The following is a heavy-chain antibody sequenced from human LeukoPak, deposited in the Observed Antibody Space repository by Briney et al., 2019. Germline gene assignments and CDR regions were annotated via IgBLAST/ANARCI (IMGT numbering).Heavy chain of an antibody. Sequence: ASETLSLTCAVYGGSFSGYYWSWIRQPPGKGLEWIGEINHSGSTNYNPSLKSRVTISVDTSKNQFPLKLSSVTAADTAVYYCARGGTYYDCVWGSYRGYYFDYWGQGTLVTVSS. D-gene: IGHD3-16*01. CDR2: INHSGST. CDR3: ARGGTYYDCVWGSYRGYYFDY. V-gene: IGHV4-34*01. CDR1: GGSFSGYY. J-gene: IGHJ4*02.